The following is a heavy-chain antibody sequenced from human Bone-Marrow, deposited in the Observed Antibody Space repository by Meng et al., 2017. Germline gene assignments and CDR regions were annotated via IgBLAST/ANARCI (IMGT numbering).Heavy chain of an antibody. CDR3: ARDHSTDEMATLYFYYYYGMVV. Sequence: GESLKISCAASGFTFSDYYMSWIRQAPGKGLEWVSYISSSGSTIYYADSVKGRFTIARDNAKNSLYLQMNSLRAEDTAVYYCARDHSTDEMATLYFYYYYGMVVWGQGTTVTVSS. CDR2: ISSSGSTI. J-gene: IGHJ6*02. D-gene: IGHD5-24*01. V-gene: IGHV3-11*01. CDR1: GFTFSDYY.